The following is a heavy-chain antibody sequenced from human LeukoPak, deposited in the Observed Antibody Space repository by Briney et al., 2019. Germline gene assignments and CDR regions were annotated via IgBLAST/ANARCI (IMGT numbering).Heavy chain of an antibody. V-gene: IGHV1-18*01. CDR1: GYTFTSYG. D-gene: IGHD3-22*01. CDR2: ISAYNGNT. J-gene: IGHJ4*02. Sequence: ASVKVSCKASGYTFTSYGISWVRQAPGQGLEWMGWISAYNGNTNYAQKLQGRVTMTTDTSTSTAYMELRSLRSDDTAVYYCARSPYYYDSSGYSGDDYWGQGTLVTVSS. CDR3: ARSPYYYDSSGYSGDDY.